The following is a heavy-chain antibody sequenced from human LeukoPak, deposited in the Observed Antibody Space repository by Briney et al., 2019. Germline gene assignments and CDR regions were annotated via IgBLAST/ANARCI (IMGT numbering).Heavy chain of an antibody. V-gene: IGHV3-11*06. Sequence: GGSLRLSCAASGFTFSDYYMSWLRQAPGKGLEWVSYISSSSSYTNYADSVKGRFTISRDSAKNSLYLQMNSLRAEDTAVYYCARDYCDYGHDYCDQGTLVTVSS. CDR3: ARDYCDYGHDY. CDR2: ISSSSSYT. CDR1: GFTFSDYY. J-gene: IGHJ4*02. D-gene: IGHD4-17*01.